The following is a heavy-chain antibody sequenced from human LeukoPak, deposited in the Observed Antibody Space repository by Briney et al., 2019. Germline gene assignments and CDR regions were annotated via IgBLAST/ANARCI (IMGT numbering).Heavy chain of an antibody. CDR2: INRSGST. Sequence: SETLSLTCAVYGGSFSGYYWSWIRQPPGKGLEWIGEINRSGSTNYNPSLKSRVTMSVDTSKNQFSLKLSSVTAADTAVYYCASVKLRSSGYLDYWGQGTLVTVSS. D-gene: IGHD3-22*01. CDR1: GGSFSGYY. V-gene: IGHV4-34*01. J-gene: IGHJ4*02. CDR3: ASVKLRSSGYLDY.